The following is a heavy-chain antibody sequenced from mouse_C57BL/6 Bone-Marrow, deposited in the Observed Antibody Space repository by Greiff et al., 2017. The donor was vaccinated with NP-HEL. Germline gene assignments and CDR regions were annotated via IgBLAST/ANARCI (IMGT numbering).Heavy chain of an antibody. CDR3: ARYLDY. J-gene: IGHJ4*01. CDR2: IHPNSGNT. CDR1: GYSFTSYW. V-gene: IGHV1-64*01. Sequence: QVQLQQSGAELVKPGASMKLSCKASGYSFTSYWMHWVKQRPGQGLEWIGMIHPNSGNTNYNEKFKSKATLTVDISSSTAYMQLSSLSSEDSAVYYCARYLDYWGKGTSVTVSS.